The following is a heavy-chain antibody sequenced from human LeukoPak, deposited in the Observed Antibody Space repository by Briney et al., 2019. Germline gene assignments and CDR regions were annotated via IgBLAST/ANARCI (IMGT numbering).Heavy chain of an antibody. J-gene: IGHJ4*02. CDR3: ARQTGGYGVTEPNDY. CDR1: GGSISSSSYY. Sequence: SETLSLTCTVSGGSISSSSYYWGWIRQPPGKGLEWIGSIYYSGSTYYNPSLKSRVTISVDTSKNQFSLKLSSVTAADTAVYYCARQTGGYGVTEPNDYWGQGTLVTVSS. V-gene: IGHV4-39*01. D-gene: IGHD4-17*01. CDR2: IYYSGST.